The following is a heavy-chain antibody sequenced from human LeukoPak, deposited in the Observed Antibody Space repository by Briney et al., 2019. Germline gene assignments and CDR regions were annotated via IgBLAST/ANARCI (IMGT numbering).Heavy chain of an antibody. CDR1: GFTFSNFL. CDR3: AKIDRDMVRGVIDY. V-gene: IGHV3-23*01. J-gene: IGHJ4*02. D-gene: IGHD3-10*01. Sequence: GGSLRLSCAASGFTFSNFLMTWVRQAPGKGPEWVSAISGSGGDTYYADSVKGRFTISRDNSKNTLYLQMNSLRAEDTAVYYCAKIDRDMVRGVIDYWGQGTLVTVSS. CDR2: ISGSGGDT.